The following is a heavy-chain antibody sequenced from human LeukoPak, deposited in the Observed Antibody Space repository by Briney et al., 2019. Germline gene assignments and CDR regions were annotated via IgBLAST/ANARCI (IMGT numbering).Heavy chain of an antibody. D-gene: IGHD1-26*01. V-gene: IGHV6-1*01. Sequence: PSQTLSLTCAISGDSVSSNSAAWNWIRQSPSRGLEWLGRTYYRSKWYNGYVVSVKSRITINADTSKEQFSLQLGSMTPEDTAVYYCARGVGHIHGVYYFDYWGQGILVTVPS. CDR2: TYYRSKWYN. J-gene: IGHJ4*02. CDR1: GDSVSSNSAA. CDR3: ARGVGHIHGVYYFDY.